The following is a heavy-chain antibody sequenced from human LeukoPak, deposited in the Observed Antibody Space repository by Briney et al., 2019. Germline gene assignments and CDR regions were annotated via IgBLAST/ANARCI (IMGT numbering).Heavy chain of an antibody. CDR3: AREASGYFDY. V-gene: IGHV3-53*01. J-gene: IGHJ4*02. D-gene: IGHD2-15*01. CDR2: IYSGGST. CDR1: GFTFSNAW. Sequence: GGSLRLSCAASGFTFSNAWMSWVRQAPGKGLEWVSVIYSGGSTYYADSVKGRFTISRDNSKNTLYLQMNSLRAEDTAVYYCAREASGYFDYWGQGTLVTVSS.